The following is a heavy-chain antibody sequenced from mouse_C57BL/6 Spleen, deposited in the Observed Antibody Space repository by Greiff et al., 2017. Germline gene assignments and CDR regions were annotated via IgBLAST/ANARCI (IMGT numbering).Heavy chain of an antibody. V-gene: IGHV1-72*01. CDR1: GYTFTSYW. Sequence: QVQLQQPGAELVKPGASVKLSCKASGYTFTSYWLHWVKQRPGRGLEWIGRIDPISGGTKYNEKFKSKATLTVDKPSSTAYMQLSSLTSEDSAVYYCARGDLTGVDYWGQGTTLTVSS. CDR3: ARGDLTGVDY. J-gene: IGHJ2*01. CDR2: IDPISGGT. D-gene: IGHD4-1*01.